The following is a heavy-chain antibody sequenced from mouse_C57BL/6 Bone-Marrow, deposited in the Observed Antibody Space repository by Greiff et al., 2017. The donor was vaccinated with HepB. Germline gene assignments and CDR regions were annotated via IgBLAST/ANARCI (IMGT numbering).Heavy chain of an antibody. J-gene: IGHJ4*01. CDR1: GYTFTSYG. D-gene: IGHD1-1*01. V-gene: IGHV1-81*01. Sequence: VKLMESGAELARPGASVKLSCKASGYTFTSYGISWVKQRTGQGLEWIGEIYPRSGNTYYNEKFKGKATLTADKSYSTAYMELRSLTSEDSAVYFCARSVITTVVAKNYAMDYWGQGTSVTVSS. CDR3: ARSVITTVVAKNYAMDY. CDR2: IYPRSGNT.